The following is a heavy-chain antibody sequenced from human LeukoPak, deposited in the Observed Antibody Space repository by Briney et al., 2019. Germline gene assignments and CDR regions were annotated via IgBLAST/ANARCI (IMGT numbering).Heavy chain of an antibody. Sequence: GGSLRLSCAASGFTFSSYAMHWVRQAPGKGLEWVAVISYDGSNKYYADSVKGRFTISRDNSKNTLYLQMNSLRAEDTAVYYCARDRGSCIFDYWGQGTLVTVSS. CDR3: ARDRGSCIFDY. D-gene: IGHD2-15*01. V-gene: IGHV3-30*04. J-gene: IGHJ4*02. CDR1: GFTFSSYA. CDR2: ISYDGSNK.